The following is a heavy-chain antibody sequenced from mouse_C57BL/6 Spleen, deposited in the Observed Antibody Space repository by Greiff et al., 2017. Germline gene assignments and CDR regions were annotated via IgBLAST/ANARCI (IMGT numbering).Heavy chain of an antibody. CDR2: ISSGSSSI. J-gene: IGHJ4*01. CDR3: ARMDDYDDGWAMDY. CDR1: GFTFSDYG. V-gene: IGHV5-17*01. D-gene: IGHD2-4*01. Sequence: EVQGVESGGGLVKPGGSLKLSCAASGFTFSDYGMHWVRQAPEKGLEWVAYISSGSSSIYYADTVKGRFTISRDNAKNTLFLQMTSLRSEDTAMYYCARMDDYDDGWAMDYWGKGTAVTVSS.